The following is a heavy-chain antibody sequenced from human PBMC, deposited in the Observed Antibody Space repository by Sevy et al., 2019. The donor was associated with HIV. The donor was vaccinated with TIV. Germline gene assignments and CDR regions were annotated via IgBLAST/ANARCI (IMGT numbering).Heavy chain of an antibody. Sequence: ASVKVSCKVSEYTLTQLSMHWVRQAPGKGLEWMGSFDPEDGKILYAQKFQGRVTMTEDTSTDTAYMELSSLRSEDTAIYYCATTKDYYDNSASPFDDWGQGTLVTVSS. D-gene: IGHD3-22*01. CDR2: FDPEDGKI. V-gene: IGHV1-24*01. J-gene: IGHJ4*02. CDR1: EYTLTQLS. CDR3: ATTKDYYDNSASPFDD.